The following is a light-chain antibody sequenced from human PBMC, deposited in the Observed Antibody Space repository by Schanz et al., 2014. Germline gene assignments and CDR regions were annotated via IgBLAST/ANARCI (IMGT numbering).Light chain of an antibody. CDR1: SSDVGGYDF. J-gene: IGLJ3*02. Sequence: QSALTQPPSASGSPGQSVTISCAGTSSDVGGYDFVSWYQQHPGKAPKLIISEVSQRPSGVPDRFSGSKSANTASLTISGLQAEDEADYYCNSYTSSNTYWVFGGGTKLTVL. CDR2: EVS. V-gene: IGLV2-8*01. CDR3: NSYTSSNTYWV.